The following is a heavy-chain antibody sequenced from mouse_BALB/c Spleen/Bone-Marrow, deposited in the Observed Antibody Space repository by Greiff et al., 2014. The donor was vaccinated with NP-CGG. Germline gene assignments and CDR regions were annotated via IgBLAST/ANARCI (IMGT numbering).Heavy chain of an antibody. V-gene: IGHV4-1*02. J-gene: IGHJ1*01. Sequence: SGGGLVQPGGSLKLSCAASGFDFSRYWMSWVRQAPGKGLEWMGEINPDSSTINYKPSLKDKFIISRDNAKNTLYLQMSKVRSEDTALYYCARLNYYGNLFVWGAGTTVTVSS. D-gene: IGHD1-1*01. CDR1: GFDFSRYW. CDR2: INPDSSTI. CDR3: ARLNYYGNLFV.